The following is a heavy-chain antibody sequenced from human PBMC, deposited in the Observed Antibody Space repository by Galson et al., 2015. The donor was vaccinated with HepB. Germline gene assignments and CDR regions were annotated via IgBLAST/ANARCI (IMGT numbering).Heavy chain of an antibody. D-gene: IGHD3-22*01. J-gene: IGHJ4*02. CDR3: ARGVRDSSGYYYGTELYYFDY. CDR2: IYYSGST. Sequence: TLSLTCTVSGGSISSGGYYWSWIRQHPGKGPEWIGYIYYSGSTYYNPSLKSRVTISVDTSKNQFSLKLSSVTAAYTAVYYCARGVRDSSGYYYGTELYYFDYWGQGTLVTVSS. CDR1: GGSISSGGYY. V-gene: IGHV4-31*03.